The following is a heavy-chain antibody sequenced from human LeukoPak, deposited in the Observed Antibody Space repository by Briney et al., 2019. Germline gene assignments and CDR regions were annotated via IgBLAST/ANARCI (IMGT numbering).Heavy chain of an antibody. Sequence: SETLCLTCTVSGGSISSSSYYWGWIRQPPGKGLEWIGSIYYSGSTYYNPSLKSRVTISVDTSKNQFSLKLSSVTAADTAVYYCARVVTAIAFTPYYFDYWGQGTLVTVSS. CDR2: IYYSGST. CDR3: ARVVTAIAFTPYYFDY. CDR1: GGSISSSSYY. J-gene: IGHJ4*02. V-gene: IGHV4-39*01. D-gene: IGHD2-21*02.